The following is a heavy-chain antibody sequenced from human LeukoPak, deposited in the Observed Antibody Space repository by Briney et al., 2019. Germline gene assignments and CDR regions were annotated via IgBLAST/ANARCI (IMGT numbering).Heavy chain of an antibody. CDR2: IYYSGST. CDR1: GGSISSSSYS. V-gene: IGHV4-39*01. Sequence: SETLSLTCTVSGGSISSSSYSWGWIRQPPGKGLEWIGSIYYSGSTYYNPSLKSRVTISVDTSKNQFSLKLSSVTAADTAVYYCARPAMVRGDDGQLWDYWGQGTLVTVSS. D-gene: IGHD3-10*01. J-gene: IGHJ4*02. CDR3: ARPAMVRGDDGQLWDY.